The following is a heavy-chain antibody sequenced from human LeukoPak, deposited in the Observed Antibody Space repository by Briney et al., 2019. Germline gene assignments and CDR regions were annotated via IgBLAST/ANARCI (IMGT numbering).Heavy chain of an antibody. Sequence: GESLKISCKGSGYSFTSYWIGWVRQMPGKGLEWMGIIYPGDSDTRYSPSSQGQVTISADKSISTAYLQWSSLKASDTAMYYCARTHYYDSSAPWAPDYWGQGTLVTVSS. CDR1: GYSFTSYW. D-gene: IGHD3-22*01. CDR2: IYPGDSDT. J-gene: IGHJ4*02. V-gene: IGHV5-51*01. CDR3: ARTHYYDSSAPWAPDY.